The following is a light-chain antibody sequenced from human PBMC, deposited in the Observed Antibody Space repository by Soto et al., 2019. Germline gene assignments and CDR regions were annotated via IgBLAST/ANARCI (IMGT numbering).Light chain of an antibody. Sequence: EIVLTQSPATLSLSPGERATLSCRASQSVSSYLARYQQKPGQAPRLLIYDASNRATGLPARFSGSGSGTDFPLTIISLEPEDFAVYYCQQRSNWPPVTFGGGTKVEIK. J-gene: IGKJ4*01. CDR3: QQRSNWPPVT. CDR2: DAS. CDR1: QSVSSY. V-gene: IGKV3-11*01.